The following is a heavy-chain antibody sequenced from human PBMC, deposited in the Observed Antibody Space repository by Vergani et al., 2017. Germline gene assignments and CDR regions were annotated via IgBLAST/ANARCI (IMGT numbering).Heavy chain of an antibody. Sequence: QVQLVESGGGVVQPGRSLRLSCAASGFTFSSYGMHWVRQAPGKGLEWVAVIWYDGSNKYYADSVKGRFTISRDNSKNTLYLQMNSLRAEDTAVYYCARDYDSSGYYYVGAGYYYYGMDVWGQGTTVTVSS. CDR3: ARDYDSSGYYYVGAGYYYYGMDV. V-gene: IGHV3-33*01. J-gene: IGHJ6*02. CDR1: GFTFSSYG. CDR2: IWYDGSNK. D-gene: IGHD3-22*01.